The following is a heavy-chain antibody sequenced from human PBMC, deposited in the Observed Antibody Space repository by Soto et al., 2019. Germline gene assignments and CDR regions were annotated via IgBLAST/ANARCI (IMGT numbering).Heavy chain of an antibody. V-gene: IGHV2-5*02. CDR1: GFSLSTTGVG. J-gene: IGHJ4*02. D-gene: IGHD3-10*01. CDR3: ARSLWFGELH. CDR2: IYWDNDK. Sequence: QITLKESGPTLVKPTQTLTLTCSFSGFSLSTTGVGAGWIRQSPGKALEWLAIIYWDNDKRYSPSLKSRVTITKDTSKTQVVLTVTNMDPVDTGTYYCARSLWFGELHWGQGALVTVSS.